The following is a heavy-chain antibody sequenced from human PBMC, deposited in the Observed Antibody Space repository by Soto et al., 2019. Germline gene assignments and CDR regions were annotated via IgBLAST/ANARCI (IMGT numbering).Heavy chain of an antibody. CDR2: INTDNGNT. D-gene: IGHD3-3*01. V-gene: IGHV1-3*04. J-gene: IGHJ4*02. CDR3: ARSSLLVFGVVILFDY. Sequence: QVQVVQSGAEVKKPGASVKLSCTTSGYNFTANAIHWVRQAPGQSLEWMGWINTDNGNTKYSQKFRGRVTISRNTSASTAHMELSSLRSEDTSVYYCARSSLLVFGVVILFDYWGQGALVTVSS. CDR1: GYNFTANA.